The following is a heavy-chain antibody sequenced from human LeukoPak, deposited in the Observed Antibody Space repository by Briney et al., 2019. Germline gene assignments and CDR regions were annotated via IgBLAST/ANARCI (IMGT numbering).Heavy chain of an antibody. CDR3: ARGGIAVPEY. D-gene: IGHD6-19*01. V-gene: IGHV4-59*01. CDR1: GVSISTYY. CDR2: IYYTGDT. Sequence: SETLSLTCAVSGVSISTYYWSWVRQPPGKGLEWIGYIYYTGDTSYNPSLKSRVTISVDTSNNQSSLKLSSVTAADTAVYYCARGGIAVPEYWGQGILVTVSS. J-gene: IGHJ4*02.